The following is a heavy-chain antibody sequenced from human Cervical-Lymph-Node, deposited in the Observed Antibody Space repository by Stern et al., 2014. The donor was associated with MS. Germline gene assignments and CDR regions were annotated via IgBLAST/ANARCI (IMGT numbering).Heavy chain of an antibody. CDR2: IHRTGST. CDR3: VRAQYRLAYGMDV. V-gene: IGHV4-4*02. CDR1: GGSVSSGDW. D-gene: IGHD3-16*02. J-gene: IGHJ6*02. Sequence: QVQLQESGPGLVKPSGTLSLTCAVSGGSVSSGDWWTWVRQPPGKGLEWXAEIHRTGSTNYNPSLKSRVTISLDKSKNQFSLKLNSVTAAETAVYYCVRAQYRLAYGMDVWGQGTTVTVSS.